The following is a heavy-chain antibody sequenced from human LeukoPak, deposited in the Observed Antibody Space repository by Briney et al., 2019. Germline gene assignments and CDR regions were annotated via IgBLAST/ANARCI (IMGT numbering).Heavy chain of an antibody. CDR2: MNPNSGNT. Sequence: ASVKVSCKASGYTFTSYDINWARQATGQGLEWMGWMNPNSGNTGYAQKFQGRVTMTRNTSISTAYMELSSLRSEDTAVYYCARGLYCSGGSCYGYYFDYWGQGTLVTVSS. CDR1: GYTFTSYD. D-gene: IGHD2-15*01. J-gene: IGHJ4*02. V-gene: IGHV1-8*01. CDR3: ARGLYCSGGSCYGYYFDY.